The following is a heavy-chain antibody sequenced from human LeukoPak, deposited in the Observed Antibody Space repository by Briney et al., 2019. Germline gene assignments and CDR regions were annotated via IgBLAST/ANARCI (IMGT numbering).Heavy chain of an antibody. CDR2: INPNSGGT. CDR1: VYTFTAYY. Sequence: ASVKVSSKASVYTFTAYYMHWGRHAPGQGLEWMGWINPNSGGTNYAQKFQSRVTMTRDTSISTAYMELSRLRSDDTAVYYCARVVSSGYSDAFDIWGQGTMVTVSS. D-gene: IGHD3-22*01. J-gene: IGHJ3*02. CDR3: ARVVSSGYSDAFDI. V-gene: IGHV1-2*02.